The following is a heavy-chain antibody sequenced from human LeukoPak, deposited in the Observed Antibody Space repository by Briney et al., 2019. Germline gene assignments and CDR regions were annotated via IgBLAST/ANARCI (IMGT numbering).Heavy chain of an antibody. Sequence: ASVKVSCKASRYTFAGYSMHWARQAPGQGLEWMGWINPNSGGTNYAQKFQGRVTMTGDTSISTAYMELSRLTSDDTAVYYCARGRGSYSLDYWGQGTLVTVSS. CDR2: INPNSGGT. J-gene: IGHJ4*02. V-gene: IGHV1-2*02. CDR1: RYTFAGYS. D-gene: IGHD1-26*01. CDR3: ARGRGSYSLDY.